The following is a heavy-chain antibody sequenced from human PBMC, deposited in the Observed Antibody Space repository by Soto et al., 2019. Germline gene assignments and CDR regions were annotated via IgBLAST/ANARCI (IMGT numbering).Heavy chain of an antibody. CDR3: ARDWAKYEWELERLDY. J-gene: IGHJ4*02. CDR2: VSYDGNNK. Sequence: QVQLVESGGGVVQPGRSLRLSCAASGFTFSTYVMHWVRQAPGKGLEWVAVVSYDGNNKYYADAVKGRISISRDNSKNKLYLEMNSLRAEDTAVYYCARDWAKYEWELERLDYWGRGTLVTVSS. CDR1: GFTFSTYV. D-gene: IGHD1-26*01. V-gene: IGHV3-30-3*01.